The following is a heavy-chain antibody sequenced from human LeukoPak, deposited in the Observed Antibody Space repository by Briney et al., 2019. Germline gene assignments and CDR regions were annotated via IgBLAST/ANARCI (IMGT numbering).Heavy chain of an antibody. V-gene: IGHV3-23*01. J-gene: IGHJ6*02. CDR1: GFTFSSYA. D-gene: IGHD1-26*01. CDR2: ISGSGGST. CDR3: AKHVESGSYWPPPYYYGMDV. Sequence: GSLRLSCAASGFTFSSYAMSWVRQAPGKGLEWVSAISGSGGSTYYADSVKGRFTISRDNSKNTLYLQMNSLRAEDTAVYYCAKHVESGSYWPPPYYYGMDVWGQGTTVTVSS.